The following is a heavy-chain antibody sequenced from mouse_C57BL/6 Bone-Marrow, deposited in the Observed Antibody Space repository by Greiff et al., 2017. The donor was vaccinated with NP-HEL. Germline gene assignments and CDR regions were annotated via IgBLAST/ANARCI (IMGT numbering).Heavy chain of an antibody. V-gene: IGHV1-39*01. Sequence: EVQLQQSGPELVKPGASVKISCKASGYSFTDYNMNWVKQSNGTSLEWIGVINPNYGTTSYNQKFKGKATLTVDQSSSTAYMQLNSLTSEDSAVYYCTRDLWLRRNYYAMDYWGQGTSVTVSS. D-gene: IGHD2-2*01. CDR2: INPNYGTT. J-gene: IGHJ4*01. CDR3: TRDLWLRRNYYAMDY. CDR1: GYSFTDYN.